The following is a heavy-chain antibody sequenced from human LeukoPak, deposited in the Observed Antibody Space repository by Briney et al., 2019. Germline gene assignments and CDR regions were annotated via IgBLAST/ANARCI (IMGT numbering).Heavy chain of an antibody. J-gene: IGHJ6*03. Sequence: SETLSLTCTVSGGSISSYYWSWIRQPAGKGLEWIGRIYTSGSTNYNPSLKSRVTMSVDTSKNQFSLKLSSVTAADTAVYYCARETDTPIAAAGTNYYYYYMDVWGKGTTVTVSS. CDR3: ARETDTPIAAAGTNYYYYYMDV. V-gene: IGHV4-4*07. D-gene: IGHD6-13*01. CDR2: IYTSGST. CDR1: GGSISSYY.